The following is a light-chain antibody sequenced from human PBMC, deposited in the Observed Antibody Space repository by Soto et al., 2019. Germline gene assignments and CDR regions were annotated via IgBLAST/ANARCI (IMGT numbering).Light chain of an antibody. CDR3: QQYSSSPLT. CDR2: AAS. J-gene: IGKJ4*01. Sequence: EIELTQSPGTLSLSPGERATLTCRASQSVRSSKLAWYQKKPGPAPRLLINAASSRATGIPDRFSGSGSGTDFTLTISRLEPEDFAVYYCQQYSSSPLTFGGGTKVE. V-gene: IGKV3-20*01. CDR1: QSVRSSK.